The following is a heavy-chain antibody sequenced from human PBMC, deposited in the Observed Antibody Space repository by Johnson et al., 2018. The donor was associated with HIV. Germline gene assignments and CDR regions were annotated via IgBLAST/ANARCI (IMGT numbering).Heavy chain of an antibody. D-gene: IGHD4-17*01. V-gene: IGHV3-23*04. CDR1: GFSVSNTY. J-gene: IGHJ3*02. CDR2: TPSGGGT. CDR3: ARVRSSGPWVNDAFDI. Sequence: VQLVESGGGLVEPGGSLRLSCGASGFSVSNTYMNWVRQAPGKGLEWVSATTPSGGGTYYADSVKGRFTISRDNSENTLFLQMNSLRVEDTALYYCARVRSSGPWVNDAFDIWGQGTMVTVSS.